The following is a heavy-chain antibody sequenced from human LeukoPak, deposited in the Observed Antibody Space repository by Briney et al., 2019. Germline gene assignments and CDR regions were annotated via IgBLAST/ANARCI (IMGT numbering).Heavy chain of an antibody. D-gene: IGHD5-24*01. CDR1: GGSFSGYY. Sequence: SETLSLTCAVFGGSFSGYYWSWIRQPPGKGLEWIGEINHSGSTNYNPSLKSRVTISVDTSKTQCSRKLSAVTAADTAVYYCARDGYNFAYWGQGTLVTVS. CDR3: ARDGYNFAY. V-gene: IGHV4-34*01. J-gene: IGHJ4*02. CDR2: INHSGST.